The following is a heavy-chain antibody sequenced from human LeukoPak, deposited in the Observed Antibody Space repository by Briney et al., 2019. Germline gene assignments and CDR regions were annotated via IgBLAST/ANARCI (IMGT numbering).Heavy chain of an antibody. CDR1: GFTFSGYY. CDR2: ISSSGSTI. J-gene: IGHJ6*02. CDR3: ARDRDIVVAPAAPPFYYYYGMDV. D-gene: IGHD2-2*01. V-gene: IGHV3-11*01. Sequence: PGGSLRLSCAASGFTFSGYYMSWIRQAPGKGLEWVSYISSSGSTIYYADSVKGRFTISRDNAKNSLYLQMNSLRAEDTAVYYCARDRDIVVAPAAPPFYYYYGMDVWGQGTTVTVSS.